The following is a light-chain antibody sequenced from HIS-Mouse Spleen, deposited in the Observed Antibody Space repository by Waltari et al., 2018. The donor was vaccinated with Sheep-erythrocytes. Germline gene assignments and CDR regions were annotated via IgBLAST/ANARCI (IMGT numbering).Light chain of an antibody. Sequence: QSALTQPPSASGSPGQSVTIPCTGPSSDVGGYNYVPWYQPHPGKAPKLMIYEVSKRPSGVPDRFSGSKSGNTASLAISGLQSEDEADYYCAAWDDSLNGWVFGGGTKLTVL. CDR1: SSDVGGYNY. J-gene: IGLJ3*02. CDR3: AAWDDSLNGWV. CDR2: EVS. V-gene: IGLV2-8*01.